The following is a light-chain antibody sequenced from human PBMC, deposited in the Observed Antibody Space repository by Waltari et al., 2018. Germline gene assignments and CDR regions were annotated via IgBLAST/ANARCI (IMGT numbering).Light chain of an antibody. J-gene: IGKJ2*01. CDR1: QSINSGY. CDR3: QQCGSSPYT. Sequence: ENVLTQSPGTLSLSPEDRATLSCRASQSINSGYLNWYQQKPGQAPRLHIFGASSRATGVPERFTGSGSGTDFTLTITRLEPEDFGVYYCQQCGSSPYTFGQGTTLDI. CDR2: GAS. V-gene: IGKV3-20*01.